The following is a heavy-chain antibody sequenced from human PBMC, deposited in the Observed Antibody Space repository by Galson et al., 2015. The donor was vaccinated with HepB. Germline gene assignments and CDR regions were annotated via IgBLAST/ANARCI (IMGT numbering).Heavy chain of an antibody. J-gene: IGHJ4*02. V-gene: IGHV4-39*01. CDR1: GGSISSSSYY. Sequence: ETLSLTCTVSGGSISSSSYYWGWIRQPPGKGLEWIGSIYYSGSTYYNPSLKSRVTISVDTSKNQFSLKLSSVTAADTAVYYCARHIVVVPAPDYWGQGTLVTVSS. CDR3: ARHIVVVPAPDY. CDR2: IYYSGST. D-gene: IGHD2-2*01.